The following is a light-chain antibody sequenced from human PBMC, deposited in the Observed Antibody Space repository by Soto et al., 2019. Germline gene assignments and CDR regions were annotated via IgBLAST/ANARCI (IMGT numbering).Light chain of an antibody. CDR1: QGINTF. Sequence: IQLTQSPSSLSASVGDRVTITCRASQGINTFLAWYQQKAGKAPKLLIYAASTLQSGVPSRFSGSGSGTDFTLTISSXQSEDFATYYCQQLNSYPITFGQGTRLETK. J-gene: IGKJ5*01. V-gene: IGKV1-9*01. CDR2: AAS. CDR3: QQLNSYPIT.